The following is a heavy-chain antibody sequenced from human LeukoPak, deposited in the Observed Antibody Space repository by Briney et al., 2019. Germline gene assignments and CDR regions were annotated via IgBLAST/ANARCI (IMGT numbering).Heavy chain of an antibody. V-gene: IGHV4-34*01. J-gene: IGHJ4*02. CDR3: ARRSQWLVRAFDY. D-gene: IGHD6-19*01. CDR2: INHSGST. Sequence: WIGEINHSGSTNYNPSLKSRVTISVDTSKNQFSLKLSSVTAADTAVYYCARRSQWLVRAFDYWGQGTLVTVSS.